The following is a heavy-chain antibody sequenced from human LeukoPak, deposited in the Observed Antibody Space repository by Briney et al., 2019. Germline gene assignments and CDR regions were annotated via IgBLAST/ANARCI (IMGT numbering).Heavy chain of an antibody. CDR2: IYSDNST. D-gene: IGHD3-16*01. J-gene: IGHJ6*02. V-gene: IGHV3-53*04. CDR1: GFTVSSNY. CDR3: TRLRVMIRFPGGDGMDV. Sequence: GGSLRLSCAASGFTVSSNYMTWVRQAPGKGLEWVSIIYSDNSTYYADSVKGRFTISRHNSKNTLYLQMNSLRPEDTAVYYCTRLRVMIRFPGGDGMDVCGQGTTVTVSS.